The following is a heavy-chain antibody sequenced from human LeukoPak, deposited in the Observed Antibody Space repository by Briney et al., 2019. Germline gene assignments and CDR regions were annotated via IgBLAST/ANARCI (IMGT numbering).Heavy chain of an antibody. CDR3: ARAPPNCSGGSCYSYFDY. J-gene: IGHJ4*02. CDR2: IYTSGST. V-gene: IGHV4-61*02. Sequence: PSETLSLTCTVSGGSISSGSYYWSWIRQPAGKGLEWIGRIYTSGSTNYNPSLKSRVTISVDTSKNQFSLKLSSVTAADTAVYYCARAPPNCSGGSCYSYFDYWGQGTLVTVSS. D-gene: IGHD2-15*01. CDR1: GGSISSGSYY.